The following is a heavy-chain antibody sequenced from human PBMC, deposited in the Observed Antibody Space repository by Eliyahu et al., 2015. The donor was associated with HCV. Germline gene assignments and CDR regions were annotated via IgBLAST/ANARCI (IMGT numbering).Heavy chain of an antibody. CDR1: GVTLGTYG. CDR2: ISASGGST. V-gene: IGHV3-23*04. Sequence: EVQLVESGGGLVQPGGSLRLSCVASGVTLGTYGMSWVRQAPGKGLEWVSGISASGGSTYYGESVKGRFTISRDNSKNTLYLQMNSLRVEDTAVYYCASRYSGHSDFWGQGTLVTVSS. D-gene: IGHD5-12*01. CDR3: ASRYSGHSDF. J-gene: IGHJ4*02.